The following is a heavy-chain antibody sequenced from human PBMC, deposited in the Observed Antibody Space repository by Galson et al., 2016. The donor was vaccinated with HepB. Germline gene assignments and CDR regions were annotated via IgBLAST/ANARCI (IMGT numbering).Heavy chain of an antibody. V-gene: IGHV4-34*01. CDR2: INCSGST. CDR1: GGSFSGYY. J-gene: IGHJ4*02. CDR3: ARGEYYYGSGSYLGQIDS. D-gene: IGHD3-10*01. Sequence: SETLSLTCAVYGGSFSGYYWNWIRQPPGKGLEWIGEINCSGSTNYNPSLKSRVTISVDTSKNQFSLRLSPVTAADTAVYYCARGEYYYGSGSYLGQIDSWGQGTLVTVSS.